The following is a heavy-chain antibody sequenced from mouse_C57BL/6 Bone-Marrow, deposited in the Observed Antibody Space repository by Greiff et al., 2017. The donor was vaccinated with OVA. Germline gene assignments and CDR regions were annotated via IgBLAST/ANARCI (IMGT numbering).Heavy chain of an antibody. V-gene: IGHV5-17*01. CDR2: ISSGSSTI. CDR3: ARDGYYSSYYAMDY. Sequence: DVKLVESGGGLVKPGGSLKLSCAASGFTFSDYGMHWVRQAPEKGLEWVAYISSGSSTIYYADTVKGRFTISRDNAKNTLFLQMTSLRSEDTAMYYCARDGYYSSYYAMDYWGQGTSVTVSS. CDR1: GFTFSDYG. D-gene: IGHD2-3*01. J-gene: IGHJ4*01.